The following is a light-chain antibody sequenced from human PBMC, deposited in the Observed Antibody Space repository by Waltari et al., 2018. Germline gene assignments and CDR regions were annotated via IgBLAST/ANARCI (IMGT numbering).Light chain of an antibody. V-gene: IGKV3-15*01. J-gene: IGKJ5*01. Sequence: EIVMTQSPATLSVSPGERATLSCRASQSVSSNLARYQQKPGQAPSLLIYGASTRATGIPARFSGSGSGTEFTLTISSLQSEDFAVYYCQQYNNWPSITFGQGTRLEIK. CDR3: QQYNNWPSIT. CDR1: QSVSSN. CDR2: GAS.